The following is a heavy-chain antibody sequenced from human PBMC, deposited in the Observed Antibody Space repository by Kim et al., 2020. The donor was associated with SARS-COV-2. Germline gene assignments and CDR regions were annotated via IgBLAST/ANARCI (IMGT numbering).Heavy chain of an antibody. J-gene: IGHJ5*02. CDR3: ARGREQQVVLGWFDP. V-gene: IGHV3-30*12. CDR1: GFTFSSFG. Sequence: GGSLRLSCATSGFTFSSFGMHWVRQAPGKGLEWVAVISFDGSETYYADSVKGRFTISRDNSKNTLHLQMDSLRAEDTAVYYCARGREQQVVLGWFDPWR. D-gene: IGHD2-15*01. CDR2: ISFDGSET.